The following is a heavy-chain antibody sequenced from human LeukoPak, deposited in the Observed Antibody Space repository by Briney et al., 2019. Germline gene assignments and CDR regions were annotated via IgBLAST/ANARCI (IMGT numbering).Heavy chain of an antibody. CDR3: AHRGDITMVRGVSPIRGWFDP. CDR1: GFSLSTSGVG. CDR2: IYWNDDK. J-gene: IGHJ5*02. Sequence: SGPTLVKPTQTLTLTCTFSGFSLSTSGVGVGWIRQPPGKALEWLAVIYWNDDKRYSPVLKSRLTITKDTSKNQVVLTMTNMDPVDTATYYCAHRGDITMVRGVSPIRGWFDPWPGNPGHRLL. V-gene: IGHV2-5*01. D-gene: IGHD3-10*01.